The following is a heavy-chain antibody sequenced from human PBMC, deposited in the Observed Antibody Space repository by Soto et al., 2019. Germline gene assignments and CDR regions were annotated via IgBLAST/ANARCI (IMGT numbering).Heavy chain of an antibody. CDR3: ARGPVDFWSGYPDFDY. CDR2: MNPNSGNT. CDR1: GYSFTSYD. Sequence: ASMQVSCKASGYSFTSYDSNWVRQATGQGLEWMGWMNPNSGNTGYAQKFQGRVTMTRNTSISTAYMELSSLRSEDTAVYYCARGPVDFWSGYPDFDYWGQGTLVPVSS. V-gene: IGHV1-8*01. D-gene: IGHD3-3*01. J-gene: IGHJ4*02.